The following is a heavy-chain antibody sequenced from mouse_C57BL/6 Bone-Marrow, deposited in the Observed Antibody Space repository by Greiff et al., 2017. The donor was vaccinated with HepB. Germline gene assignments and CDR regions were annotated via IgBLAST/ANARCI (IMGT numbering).Heavy chain of an antibody. CDR3: ARNDDYDGAWFAY. CDR2: ISSGGSYT. D-gene: IGHD2-4*01. CDR1: GFTFSSYG. Sequence: EVMLVESGGDLVKPGGSLKLSCAASGFTFSSYGMSWVRQTPDKRLEWVATISSGGSYTYYPDSVKGRFTISRDNAKNTLYLQMSSLKSEDTAMYYCARNDDYDGAWFAYWGQGTLVTVSA. J-gene: IGHJ3*01. V-gene: IGHV5-6*01.